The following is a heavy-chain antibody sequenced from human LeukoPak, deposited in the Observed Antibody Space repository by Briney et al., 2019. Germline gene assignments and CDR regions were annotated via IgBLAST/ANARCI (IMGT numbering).Heavy chain of an antibody. CDR3: ACLVVPAAIEPIDY. CDR1: GDTFSSYA. Sequence: ASVKVSCKASGDTFSSYAISWVRQAPGQGLEWMGGIIPIFGTANYAQKFQGRVTITADESTSTAYMELSSLRSEDTAVYYCACLVVPAAIEPIDYWGQGTLVTVSS. V-gene: IGHV1-69*13. J-gene: IGHJ4*02. D-gene: IGHD2-2*01. CDR2: IIPIFGTA.